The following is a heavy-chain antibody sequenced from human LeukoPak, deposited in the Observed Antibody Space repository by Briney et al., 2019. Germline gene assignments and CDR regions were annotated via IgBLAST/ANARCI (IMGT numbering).Heavy chain of an antibody. CDR3: ARHSDGPWPPFDI. D-gene: IGHD5-24*01. CDR1: GYTLTELS. J-gene: IGHJ3*02. Sequence: AASVKVSCKVSGYTLTELSMHWVRQAPGKGLEWMGGFDPEDGETIYAQKFQGRVTMTEDTSTDTAYMELSRLRSDDTAVYYCARHSDGPWPPFDIWGQGTMVTVSS. CDR2: FDPEDGET. V-gene: IGHV1-24*01.